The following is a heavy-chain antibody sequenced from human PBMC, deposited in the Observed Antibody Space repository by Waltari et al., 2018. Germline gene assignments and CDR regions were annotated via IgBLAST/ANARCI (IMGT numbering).Heavy chain of an antibody. D-gene: IGHD2-15*01. J-gene: IGHJ6*02. V-gene: IGHV3-21*01. Sequence: EVQLVESGGGLVKPGGSLRLSCAASGFTFSSYSMNWVRQAPGKGLAWVSSISSSSSYIYYADSVKGRFTISRDNAKNSLYLQMNSLRAEDTAVYYCARAVGYCSGGSCLYYYYYGMDVWGQGTTVTVSS. CDR1: GFTFSSYS. CDR3: ARAVGYCSGGSCLYYYYYGMDV. CDR2: ISSSSSYI.